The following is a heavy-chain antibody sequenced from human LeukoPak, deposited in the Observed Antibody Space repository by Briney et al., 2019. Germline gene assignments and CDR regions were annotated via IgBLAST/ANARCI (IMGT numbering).Heavy chain of an antibody. CDR2: IYYSGST. CDR3: ASRGYSYGRNFDY. CDR1: GGSISSGDYY. D-gene: IGHD5-18*01. V-gene: IGHV4-30-4*08. Sequence: SQTLSLTCTVSGGSISSGDYYWSWIRQPPGKGLEWIGYIYYSGSTYYNRSLKSRVTISVDTSKNQFSLKLSSVTAADTAVYYCASRGYSYGRNFDYWGQGTLVTVSS. J-gene: IGHJ4*02.